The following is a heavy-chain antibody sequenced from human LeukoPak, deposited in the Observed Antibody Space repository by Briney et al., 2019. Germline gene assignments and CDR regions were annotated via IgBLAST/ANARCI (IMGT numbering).Heavy chain of an antibody. CDR2: LSSLSTHT. CDR1: GFIFSGYA. V-gene: IGHV3-23*01. Sequence: GGSLRLSCAASGFIFSGYAMSWVRQAPGKGLEWVSALSSLSTHTYYADSVKGRFSISRDNSKNMLFLDMNSLRAEDTAIYYCAKESPYISPRDYYFDSWGHGALVTVSS. CDR3: AKESPYISPRDYYFDS. J-gene: IGHJ4*01. D-gene: IGHD3/OR15-3a*01.